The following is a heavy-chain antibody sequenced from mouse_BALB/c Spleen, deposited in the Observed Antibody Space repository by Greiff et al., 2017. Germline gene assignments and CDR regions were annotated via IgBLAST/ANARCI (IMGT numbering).Heavy chain of an antibody. V-gene: IGHV5-12-1*01. J-gene: IGHJ3*01. CDR2: ISSGGGST. CDR1: GFAFSSYD. Sequence: DVMLVESGGGLVKPGGSLKLSCAASGFAFSSYDMSWVRQTPEKRLEWVAYISSGGGSTYYPDTVKGRFTISRDNAKNTLYLQMSSLKSEDTAMYYCARSYYGSTRPWFAYWGQGTLVTVSA. CDR3: ARSYYGSTRPWFAY. D-gene: IGHD1-1*01.